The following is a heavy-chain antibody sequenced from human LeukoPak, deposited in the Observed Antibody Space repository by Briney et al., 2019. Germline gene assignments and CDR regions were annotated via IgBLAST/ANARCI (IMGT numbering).Heavy chain of an antibody. CDR3: AREDLAAAGIGYFDY. Sequence: GGSLRLSCAASGFTFDDYGMSSVRQAPAKGLEWVSSINWNGGSTGYADSVKGRFTISRDNAKNSLYLQMNSLRAEDTALYYCAREDLAAAGIGYFDYWGQGTLVTVSS. V-gene: IGHV3-20*04. J-gene: IGHJ4*02. CDR1: GFTFDDYG. D-gene: IGHD6-13*01. CDR2: INWNGGST.